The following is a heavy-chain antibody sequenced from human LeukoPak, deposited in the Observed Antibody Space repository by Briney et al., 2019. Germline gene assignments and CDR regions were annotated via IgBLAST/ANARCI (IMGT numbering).Heavy chain of an antibody. V-gene: IGHV3-9*01. CDR3: AKDTRWGGAFDI. CDR2: ISWNSGSI. CDR1: GFTFDDYA. D-gene: IGHD3-10*01. J-gene: IGHJ3*02. Sequence: PGGSLRLSCAASGFTFDDYAMHWVRQAPGKGLEWVSGISWNSGSIGYADSVKGRFTISRDNAKNSLYLQMNSLRAEDTALYYCAKDTRWGGAFDIWGQGTMVTVSS.